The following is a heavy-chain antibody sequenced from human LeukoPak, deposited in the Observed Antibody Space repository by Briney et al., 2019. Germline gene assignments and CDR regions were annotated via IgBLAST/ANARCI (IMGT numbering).Heavy chain of an antibody. J-gene: IGHJ6*02. CDR1: GGSISSYY. Sequence: SETLSLTCTVSGGSISSYYWSWIRQPAGKGLEWIGRIYTSGSTNYNPSLKSRVTMSVDTSKNQFSLKLSSVTAADTAVYYRARDPNYGYYYGMDVWGQGTTVTVSS. V-gene: IGHV4-4*07. CDR3: ARDPNYGYYYGMDV. CDR2: IYTSGST. D-gene: IGHD4/OR15-4a*01.